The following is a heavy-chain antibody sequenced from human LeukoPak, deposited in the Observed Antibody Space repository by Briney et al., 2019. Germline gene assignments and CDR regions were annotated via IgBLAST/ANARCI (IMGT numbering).Heavy chain of an antibody. V-gene: IGHV3-21*01. CDR1: GFTFSRYR. CDR2: ISSSGSDI. Sequence: PGGSLRLSCAASGFTFSRYRMNWVRQAPGKGLEWVSFISSSGSDIFYADSVKGRFTISRDNAKNSAYLQMNSLRAEDTAVYYCARVHSAGSLFYFDYWGQGILVTVSS. D-gene: IGHD6-19*01. J-gene: IGHJ4*02. CDR3: ARVHSAGSLFYFDY.